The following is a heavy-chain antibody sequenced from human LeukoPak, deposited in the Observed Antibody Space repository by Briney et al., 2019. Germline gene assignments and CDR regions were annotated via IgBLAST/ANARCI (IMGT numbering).Heavy chain of an antibody. CDR3: ARILGYCSSTSCYTEHFDY. CDR2: INPNSGGT. V-gene: IGHV1-2*02. J-gene: IGHJ4*02. CDR1: GYTFTRYY. D-gene: IGHD2-2*02. Sequence: ASVKVSCTASGYTFTRYYMHSVRQAPGQGLEWMGWINPNSGGTNYAQKFQGRVTMTRDTSISTAYMELSRLRSDDTAVYYCARILGYCSSTSCYTEHFDYWGQGTLVTVSS.